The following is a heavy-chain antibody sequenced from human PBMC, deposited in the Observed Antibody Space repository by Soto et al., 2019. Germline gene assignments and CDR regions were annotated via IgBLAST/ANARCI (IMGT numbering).Heavy chain of an antibody. Sequence: ASVKVSCKASGYKFTTYFIHWVRQAPGQGLEWMGMIHPSGDTGYAQKFRGRVTMTIDTSTTTAYMELRNLTSEDTAVYFSVRGYCTTSPCSGDFQSWGQGTPVTVSS. J-gene: IGHJ1*01. D-gene: IGHD2-15*01. CDR1: GYKFTTYF. CDR2: IHPSGDT. CDR3: VRGYCTTSPCSGDFQS. V-gene: IGHV1-46*01.